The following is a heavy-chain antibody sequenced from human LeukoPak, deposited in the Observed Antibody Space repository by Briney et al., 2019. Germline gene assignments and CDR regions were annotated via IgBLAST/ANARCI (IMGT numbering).Heavy chain of an antibody. CDR2: IRYDGSNK. J-gene: IGHJ4*02. V-gene: IGHV3-30*02. CDR1: GFTFSSYG. CDR3: AKVDCSGGSCYFLDY. Sequence: SGGSLRLSCAASGFTFSSYGMHWVRQAPGKGLEWVAFIRYDGSNKYYADSVKGRFTISRDNSKNTLYLQTNSLRAEDTAVYYCAKVDCSGGSCYFLDYWGQGTLVTVSS. D-gene: IGHD2-15*01.